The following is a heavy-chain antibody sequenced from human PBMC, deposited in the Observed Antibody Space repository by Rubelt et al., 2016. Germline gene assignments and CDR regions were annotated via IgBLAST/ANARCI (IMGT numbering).Heavy chain of an antibody. J-gene: IGHJ5*02. D-gene: IGHD3-10*01. Sequence: EVQLVESGGGLVQPGGSLRLSCAASGFTFSSYAMRWVRQAPGKGLEWVSTISGSGDNTYYADSVKGRFTISRHNSENMLYIQMNNLTPEDTAVYYCARETMVRGFDPWGQGTLVTVSS. CDR1: GFTFSSYA. CDR3: ARETMVRGFDP. V-gene: IGHV3-23*04. CDR2: ISGSGDNT.